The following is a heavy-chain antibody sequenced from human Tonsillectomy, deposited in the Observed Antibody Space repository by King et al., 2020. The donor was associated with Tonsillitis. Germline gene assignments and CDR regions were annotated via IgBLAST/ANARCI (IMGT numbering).Heavy chain of an antibody. Sequence: QLVQSGAEVKKPGASVKVSCKASGYTFTNYAMHWVRQAPGQRLEWMGWINPDNGNSKYSQKFQGRVTITRDTSASTAYMELSGLRSEDTAVYYCARIADYFDYWGQGTLVTVSS. D-gene: IGHD2-15*01. J-gene: IGHJ4*02. V-gene: IGHV1-3*01. CDR3: ARIADYFDY. CDR1: GYTFTNYA. CDR2: INPDNGNS.